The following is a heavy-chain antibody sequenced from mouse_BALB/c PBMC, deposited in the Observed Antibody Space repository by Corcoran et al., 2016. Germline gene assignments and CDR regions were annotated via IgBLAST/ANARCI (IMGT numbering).Heavy chain of an antibody. CDR2: IDPANGHT. CDR1: GFNIKDTY. J-gene: IGHJ2*01. V-gene: IGHV14-3*02. CDR3: GRSREGNYVVY. Sequence: EVQLQQSGAELVKPGASVKLSCTASGFNIKDTYMHWVMQKPEQGLEWIGRIDPANGHTKYDPKFQGKATMTADTSSNTVYLQLSSLTSEATAVYYCGRSREGNYVVYWGQGTTLTVSS. D-gene: IGHD2-1*01.